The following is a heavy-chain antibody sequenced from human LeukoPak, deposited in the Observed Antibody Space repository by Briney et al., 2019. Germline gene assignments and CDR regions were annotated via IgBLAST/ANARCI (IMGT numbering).Heavy chain of an antibody. CDR3: ARVTMVRGVIISGEIDY. J-gene: IGHJ4*02. Sequence: GESLKISCQGSGYSFTSYWIGWVRQMPGKGLEWMGIIYPGDSDTRYSPSFQGQVTISADKSISTAYLQWSSLKASDTAMYYCARVTMVRGVIISGEIDYWGQGTLVTVSS. CDR2: IYPGDSDT. V-gene: IGHV5-51*01. D-gene: IGHD3-10*01. CDR1: GYSFTSYW.